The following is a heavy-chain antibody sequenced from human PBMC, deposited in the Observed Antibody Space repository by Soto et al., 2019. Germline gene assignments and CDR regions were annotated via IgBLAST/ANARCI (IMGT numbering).Heavy chain of an antibody. Sequence: GGSLRLSCAASGFTFSSYAMSWVRQAPGKGLEWVSAISGSGGSTYYADSVKGRFTISRDNSKNTLYLQMNSLRAEDTAVYYCAKGTKKVVVAATPLYFDYWGQGTLVTVSS. CDR1: GFTFSSYA. CDR3: AKGTKKVVVAATPLYFDY. V-gene: IGHV3-23*01. D-gene: IGHD2-15*01. CDR2: ISGSGGST. J-gene: IGHJ4*02.